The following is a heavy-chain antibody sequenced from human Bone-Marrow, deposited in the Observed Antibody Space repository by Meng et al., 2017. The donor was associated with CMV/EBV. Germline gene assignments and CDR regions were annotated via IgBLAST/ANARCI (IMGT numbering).Heavy chain of an antibody. CDR3: ASSRGIAAAGAFDAFDI. Sequence: GESLKISCAASGFTFSSYAMHWVRQAPGKGLEWVAAISYDGSNKYYADSVKGRFTISRDNSKNTLYLQMNSLRAEDTAVYYCASSRGIAAAGAFDAFDIWGQGTMVTVSS. D-gene: IGHD6-13*01. V-gene: IGHV3-30-3*01. CDR2: ISYDGSNK. CDR1: GFTFSSYA. J-gene: IGHJ3*02.